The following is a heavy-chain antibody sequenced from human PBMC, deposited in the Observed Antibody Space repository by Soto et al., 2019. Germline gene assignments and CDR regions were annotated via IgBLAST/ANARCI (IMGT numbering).Heavy chain of an antibody. CDR1: RCPFSSYA. V-gene: IGHV1-69*13. J-gene: IGHJ5*02. D-gene: IGHD3-9*01. CDR3: ARSPYGGDSVTGSNWFDP. CDR2: IIPIFGTA. Sequence: SVKFSCKASRCPFSSYAISWVRQAPRQGHAWTAGIIPIFGTANSPQKFQGTVTITADESTSSAYMELSSLRSEDTAVYYCARSPYGGDSVTGSNWFDPWGQGTLVTVSS.